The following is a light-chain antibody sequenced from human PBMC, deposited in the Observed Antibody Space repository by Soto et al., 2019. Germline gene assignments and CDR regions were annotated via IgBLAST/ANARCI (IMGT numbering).Light chain of an antibody. CDR2: GAS. CDR1: QSLSGSR. Sequence: EVVMTQSPATLSVSPGERATLSCRASQSLSGSRLAWYQQKPGLGPRVLVYGASSRAPGIPDRFSGSGSGTDFTLTISRLEPEDFAVYYCRQYSNLPLTFGGGTKVDIK. V-gene: IGKV3-20*01. J-gene: IGKJ4*01. CDR3: RQYSNLPLT.